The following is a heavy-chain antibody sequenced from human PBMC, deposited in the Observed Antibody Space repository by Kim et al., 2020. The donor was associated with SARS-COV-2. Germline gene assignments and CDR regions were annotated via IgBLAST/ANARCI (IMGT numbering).Heavy chain of an antibody. V-gene: IGHV4-4*02. Sequence: SETLSLTCAISGGSISSSNWWRWVRQPPGKGLEWIGEIYHSGSTNYKPSLKSRVTISVDKSKNQFSLKLSSVTAADTAVYYCARDPNYDIGLAWFDPWGQGTLVTVSS. J-gene: IGHJ5*02. CDR2: IYHSGST. D-gene: IGHD3-9*01. CDR3: ARDPNYDIGLAWFDP. CDR1: GGSISSSNW.